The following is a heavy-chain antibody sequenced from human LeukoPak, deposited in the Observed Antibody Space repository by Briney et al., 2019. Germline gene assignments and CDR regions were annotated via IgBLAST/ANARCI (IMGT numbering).Heavy chain of an antibody. CDR3: AREEAGFFGPFLPDY. Sequence: PSETLSLTCTVSGVSISSSSYYWGWLRQPPGKGLEWIGSMYYSGSTYYNPSLKSRVTISVDTSRNQISLKLSSVTAADTAVYYCAREEAGFFGPFLPDYWGRGTLVTVSS. V-gene: IGHV4-39*07. J-gene: IGHJ4*02. CDR2: MYYSGST. CDR1: GVSISSSSYY. D-gene: IGHD6-19*01.